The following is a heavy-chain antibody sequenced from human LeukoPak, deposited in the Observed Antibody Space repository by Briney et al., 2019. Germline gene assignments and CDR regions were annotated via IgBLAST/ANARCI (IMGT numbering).Heavy chain of an antibody. CDR3: AKVGNNYVFDS. V-gene: IGHV4-4*07. Sequence: SETLSLTCTVSGASINTYYWSWIRQPAGKGLEWIGRIYADVATNYNSSLKSRVTMSVDTSKNQFSLKLGSLTAADTAVYYCAKVGNNYVFDSWGQGTLVTVSS. CDR1: GASINTYY. CDR2: IYADVAT. J-gene: IGHJ4*02. D-gene: IGHD1/OR15-1a*01.